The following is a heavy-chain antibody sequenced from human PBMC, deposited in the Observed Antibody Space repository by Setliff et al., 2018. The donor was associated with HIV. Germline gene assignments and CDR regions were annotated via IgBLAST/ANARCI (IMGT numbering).Heavy chain of an antibody. CDR2: VSSRGDT. D-gene: IGHD4-17*01. V-gene: IGHV4-61*02. CDR1: GGSINSTSYY. CDR3: ARAAAGNTGPFDL. Sequence: SETLSLTCTVSGGSINSTSYYWSWIRQPAGKGLEWIGRVSSRGDTNYNPSLKSRVTMSVDTSKNQFSLKLTSVTASDTAVYYCARAAAGNTGPFDLWGQGSPVTVSS. J-gene: IGHJ4*02.